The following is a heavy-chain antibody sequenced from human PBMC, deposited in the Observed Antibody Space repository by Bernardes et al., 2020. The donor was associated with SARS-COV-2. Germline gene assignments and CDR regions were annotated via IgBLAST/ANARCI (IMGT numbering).Heavy chain of an antibody. CDR3: ARSPPGVVRISIFGVFIGPDSYHYMDV. V-gene: IGHV1-18*03. J-gene: IGHJ6*03. CDR1: VYMFTLYG. Sequence: ASVKVSCKAFVYMFTLYGVTWVRPAPGQGLEWVGWISSYNGNPKYPQILQGSVSITTDTSTSTAHMELWDPRSDDMARYFCARSPPGVVRISIFGVFIGPDSYHYMDVWGPGTTVTVSS. CDR2: ISSYNGNP. D-gene: IGHD3-3*01.